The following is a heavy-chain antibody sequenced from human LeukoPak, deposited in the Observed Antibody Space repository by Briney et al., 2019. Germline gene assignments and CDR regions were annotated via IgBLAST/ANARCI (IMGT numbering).Heavy chain of an antibody. D-gene: IGHD3-10*01. CDR3: SRCFRICIGSGIYGSGFDP. J-gene: IGHJ5*02. CDR2: ISSSGVYI. Sequence: PGGSLRLSCAASGFTFNDYGMNWVRQAPGKGLEWVSSISSSGVYIYYADSLKGRFTISRDNAKNSLYLQMNSLRTVNTDISSCSRCFRICIGSGIYGSGFDPWGQGTLVTVSS. CDR1: GFTFNDYG. V-gene: IGHV3-21*01.